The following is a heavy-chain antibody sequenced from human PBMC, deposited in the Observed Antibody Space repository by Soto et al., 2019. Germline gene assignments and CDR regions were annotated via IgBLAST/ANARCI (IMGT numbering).Heavy chain of an antibody. CDR1: GFNFRDYY. CDR3: ARKTTVTKPDYY. CDR2: VSGSDTYT. V-gene: IGHV3-11*06. J-gene: IGHJ4*02. Sequence: QVQLVVSGGGLVKPGGSLRLSCAASGFNFRDYYMSWFRQAPGKGLEWVSYVSGSDTYTNYADSVKGRFTVFRDNTKNSGYLQMDSLRDEDTAVDYCARKTTVTKPDYYWGQGTLVTVSS. D-gene: IGHD4-17*01.